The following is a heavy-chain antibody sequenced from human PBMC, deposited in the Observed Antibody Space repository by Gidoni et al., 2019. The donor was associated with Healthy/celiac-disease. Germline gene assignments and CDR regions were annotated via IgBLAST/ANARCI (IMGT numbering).Heavy chain of an antibody. V-gene: IGHV4-34*01. Sequence: QVQLQQWGAGLLKPSETLSLTCAVYGGSFRGYYWSWIRQPPGKGLEWIGEINHSGSTNYNPSLKSRVTISVDTSKNQFSLKLSSVTAADTAVYYCARGNGSSSLNAFDIWGQGTMVTVSS. CDR3: ARGNGSSSLNAFDI. CDR1: GGSFRGYY. J-gene: IGHJ3*02. D-gene: IGHD6-6*01. CDR2: INHSGST.